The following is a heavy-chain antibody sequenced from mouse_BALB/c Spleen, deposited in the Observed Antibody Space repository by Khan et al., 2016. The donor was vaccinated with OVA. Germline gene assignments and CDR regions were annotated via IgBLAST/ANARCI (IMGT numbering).Heavy chain of an antibody. Sequence: QIQLVQSGPELKKPGETVKISCKASGYTFTNYGMNWVKQAPGKGLKWMGWINTYTGEPTYADDFKGRFVFSLETPASTAYLQINNLKNADTATYFCASGGYWYCDVWGAGTTVTVSS. V-gene: IGHV9-3-1*01. CDR3: ASGGYWYCDV. CDR2: INTYTGEP. D-gene: IGHD1-1*02. J-gene: IGHJ1*01. CDR1: GYTFTNYG.